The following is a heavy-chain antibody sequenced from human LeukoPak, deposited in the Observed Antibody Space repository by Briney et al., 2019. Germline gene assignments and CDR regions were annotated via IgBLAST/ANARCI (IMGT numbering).Heavy chain of an antibody. V-gene: IGHV4-59*01. D-gene: IGHD3-16*02. Sequence: SETLSLTCTVSGGSISRYYWSWIRQPPGTGLEWIGYIYYTGRADYNPSLKSRVSMSVDTSKNQFSLRVNSMTAADTAVYYCARASMITFGGVIVYWGQGTLVTVSS. CDR3: ARASMITFGGVIVY. CDR2: IYYTGRA. J-gene: IGHJ4*02. CDR1: GGSISRYY.